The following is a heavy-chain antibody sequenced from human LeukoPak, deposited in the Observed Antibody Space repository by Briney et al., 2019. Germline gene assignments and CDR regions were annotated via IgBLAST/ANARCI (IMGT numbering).Heavy chain of an antibody. CDR3: AKRPGSSWYGPFDL. V-gene: IGHV3-23*01. Sequence: PGESLRLSCAASGFTFSNYGLSWVRQAPGKGLEWVSAISGNGGDTHYADPVKGRFTISRDNSKNTLYLQMNSLRAEDTAVYYCAKRPGSSWYGPFDLWGQGTLLTVSS. D-gene: IGHD6-13*01. CDR2: ISGNGGDT. CDR1: GFTFSNYG. J-gene: IGHJ4*02.